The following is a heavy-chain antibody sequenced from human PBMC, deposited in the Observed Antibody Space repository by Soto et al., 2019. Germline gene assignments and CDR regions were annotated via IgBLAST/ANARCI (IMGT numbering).Heavy chain of an antibody. J-gene: IGHJ3*02. D-gene: IGHD3-22*01. Sequence: GSLRLSHEGTGFTFRDYCRTWIRPAQGKGLGWVSYISSSGSTTYYADSVKGRFTISRDDARNSLLLQMNSLRAEDTAVYYCARMYYYDSSGPADMWGQGTMVTRSS. V-gene: IGHV3-11*01. CDR1: GFTFRDYC. CDR2: ISSSGSTT. CDR3: ARMYYYDSSGPADM.